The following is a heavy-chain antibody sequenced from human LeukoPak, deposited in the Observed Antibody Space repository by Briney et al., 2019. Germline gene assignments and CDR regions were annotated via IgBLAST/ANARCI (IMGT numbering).Heavy chain of an antibody. CDR3: ARSRHYDFWSGPCDY. V-gene: IGHV4-34*01. CDR2: INHSGST. CDR1: GGSFSGYY. J-gene: IGHJ4*02. Sequence: SETLSLTCAVYGGSFSGYYWSWIRQPPGKGLEWIGEINHSGSTNYNPSLKSRVTISVDTSKNQFSLKLSSVTAADTAVYYCARSRHYDFWSGPCDYWGQGTLVTVSS. D-gene: IGHD3-3*01.